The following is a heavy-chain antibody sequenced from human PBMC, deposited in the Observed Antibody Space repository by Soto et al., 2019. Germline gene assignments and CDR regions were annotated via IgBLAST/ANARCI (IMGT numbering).Heavy chain of an antibody. J-gene: IGHJ4*02. V-gene: IGHV3-23*01. CDR3: AKDTSVVTIFGVVTELDY. Sequence: GGSLRLSCAASGFTFSSYAMSWVRQAPGKGLEWVSAISGSGGSTYYADSVKGRFTISRDNSKNTLYLQMNSLRAEDTAVYYCAKDTSVVTIFGVVTELDYWGQGTLVTVSS. CDR2: ISGSGGST. D-gene: IGHD3-3*01. CDR1: GFTFSSYA.